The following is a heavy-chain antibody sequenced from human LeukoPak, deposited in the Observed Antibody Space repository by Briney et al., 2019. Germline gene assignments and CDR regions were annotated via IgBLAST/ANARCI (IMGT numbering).Heavy chain of an antibody. Sequence: GGSLRLSCAASGFSFSTYGMHWVRQAPGKGLEWVALIWKAGTNTYYADSVKGRFTISRDNSKNTPYLQMNSLRAEDTAVYYCVGDTPPGGDYYLDYWGQGTLVIVSS. CDR1: GFSFSTYG. V-gene: IGHV3-33*01. CDR2: IWKAGTNT. CDR3: VGDTPPGGDYYLDY. J-gene: IGHJ4*02. D-gene: IGHD3-16*01.